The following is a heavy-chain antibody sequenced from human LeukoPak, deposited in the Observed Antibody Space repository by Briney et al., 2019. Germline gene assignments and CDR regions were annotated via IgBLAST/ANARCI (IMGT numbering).Heavy chain of an antibody. CDR2: IIPIFGTA. D-gene: IGHD2-2*02. J-gene: IGHJ5*02. CDR3: ARSTKAIVVVPAAIDWFDP. CDR1: GGTFSSYA. V-gene: IGHV1-69*13. Sequence: SVKVSCKASGGTFSSYAISWVRQAPGQGLEWMGGIIPIFGTANYAQKFQGRVTITADESTSTAYMELSSLRSEDTAVYYCARSTKAIVVVPAAIDWFDPWGQGTLVTVSS.